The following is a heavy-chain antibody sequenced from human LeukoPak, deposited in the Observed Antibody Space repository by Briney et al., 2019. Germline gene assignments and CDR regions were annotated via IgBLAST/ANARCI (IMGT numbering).Heavy chain of an antibody. V-gene: IGHV3-23*01. Sequence: PGGSLRLSCAASGFTVSSNYMSWVRQAPGKGLEWLSGISTTGGITYYADSVKGRFTISRDNSNNTLYLQMNSLRAEDTAIYYCAKNRVQSGPPRSAGSWGQGTLVIVSS. J-gene: IGHJ5*02. CDR1: GFTVSSNY. D-gene: IGHD6-19*01. CDR3: AKNRVQSGPPRSAGS. CDR2: ISTTGGIT.